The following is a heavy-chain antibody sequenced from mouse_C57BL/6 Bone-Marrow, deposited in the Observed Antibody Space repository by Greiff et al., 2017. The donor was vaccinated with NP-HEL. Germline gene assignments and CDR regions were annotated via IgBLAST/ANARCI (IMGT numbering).Heavy chain of an antibody. CDR3: ARRYDGYYTWFAY. J-gene: IGHJ3*01. Sequence: VQRVESGAELVKPGASVKMSCKASGYTFTTYPIEWMKQNHGKSLEWIGNFHPYNDDTKYNEKFKGKATLTVEKSSSTVYLELSRLTSDDSAVYYCARRYDGYYTWFAYWGQGTLVTVSA. V-gene: IGHV1-47*01. CDR1: GYTFTTYP. D-gene: IGHD2-3*01. CDR2: FHPYNDDT.